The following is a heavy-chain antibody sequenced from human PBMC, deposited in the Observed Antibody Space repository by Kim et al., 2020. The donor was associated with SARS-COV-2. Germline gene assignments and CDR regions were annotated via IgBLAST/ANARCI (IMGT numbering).Heavy chain of an antibody. V-gene: IGHV3-15*01. CDR2: IKSKTDGGTT. Sequence: GGSLRLSCAASGFTFSNAWMSWVRQAPGKGLEWVGRIKSKTDGGTTDYAAPVKGRFTISRDDSKNTLYLQMNSLKTEDTAVYYCTTGRYFDWSDRYGMDVWGQGTTVTVSS. CDR1: GFTFSNAW. CDR3: TTGRYFDWSDRYGMDV. J-gene: IGHJ6*02. D-gene: IGHD3-9*01.